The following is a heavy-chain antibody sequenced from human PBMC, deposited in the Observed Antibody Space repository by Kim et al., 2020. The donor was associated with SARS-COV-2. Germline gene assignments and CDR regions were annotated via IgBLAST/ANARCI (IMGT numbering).Heavy chain of an antibody. CDR3: AKEMVIIVGGSRTSWFAP. CDR1: GFSFSDYA. Sequence: GGSLRLSCAASGFSFSDYAMSWVRQAPGKGLEWVSTASGSGAITYYSDSVKGRFTISRDNSNNTVFLQMSSLRAEDTATYYCAKEMVIIVGGSRTSWFAPWGQGTLVTVSS. V-gene: IGHV3-23*01. D-gene: IGHD1-26*01. J-gene: IGHJ5*02. CDR2: ASGSGAIT.